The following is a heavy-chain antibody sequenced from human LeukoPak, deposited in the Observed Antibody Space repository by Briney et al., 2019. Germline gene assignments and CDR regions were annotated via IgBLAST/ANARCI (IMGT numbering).Heavy chain of an antibody. V-gene: IGHV3-23*01. CDR1: GFSFSSYT. CDR3: AKDLGYCSSFSCPFDY. Sequence: GGSLRLSCAVSGFSFSSYTMSWVRQAPGKGLEWVSAISGSGGSTYYADCVKGRFTISRDNSKNTLFLQMNSLRAEDTAVYHCAKDLGYCSSFSCPFDYWGQGTLVTVSS. D-gene: IGHD2-2*01. CDR2: ISGSGGST. J-gene: IGHJ4*02.